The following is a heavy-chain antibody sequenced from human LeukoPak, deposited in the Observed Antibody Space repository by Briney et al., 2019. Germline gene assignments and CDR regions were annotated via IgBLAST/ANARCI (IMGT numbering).Heavy chain of an antibody. V-gene: IGHV1-18*01. D-gene: IGHD2-15*01. Sequence: ASVKVSCKVSGYTFTSYGISWVRQAPGQGLEWMGWISAYNGNTNYAQKLQGRVTMTTDTSTSTAYMELRSLRSDDTAVYYCARDRGSTGVRLNWFDPWGQGTLVTVSS. CDR1: GYTFTSYG. J-gene: IGHJ5*02. CDR3: ARDRGSTGVRLNWFDP. CDR2: ISAYNGNT.